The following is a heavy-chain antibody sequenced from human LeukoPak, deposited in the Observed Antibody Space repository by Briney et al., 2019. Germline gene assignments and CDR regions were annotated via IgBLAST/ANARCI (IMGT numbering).Heavy chain of an antibody. J-gene: IGHJ4*02. Sequence: SETLSLTCTVSGGSISSYYWSWIRQPPGKGLEWIGYIYYSGSTDYNPSLKSRVTISVDTSKNQFSLKLSSVTAADTAVYYCARVYGSGSYSTYYFDYWGQGTLVTVSS. CDR2: IYYSGST. D-gene: IGHD3-10*01. V-gene: IGHV4-59*01. CDR1: GGSISSYY. CDR3: ARVYGSGSYSTYYFDY.